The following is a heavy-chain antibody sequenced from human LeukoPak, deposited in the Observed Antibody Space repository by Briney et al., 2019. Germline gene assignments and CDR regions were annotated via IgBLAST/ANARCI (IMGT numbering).Heavy chain of an antibody. J-gene: IGHJ5*02. Sequence: SETLSLTCTVSGGSISSYYWSWIRQPPGKRLEWIGYISYSGSTNYNPSLKSRVTMSLDTSKNQFSLKLSSVTAADTAVYYCASGGYCSSTSCYPNWFDPWGQGTLVTVSS. D-gene: IGHD2-2*01. CDR3: ASGGYCSSTSCYPNWFDP. CDR2: ISYSGST. CDR1: GGSISSYY. V-gene: IGHV4-59*01.